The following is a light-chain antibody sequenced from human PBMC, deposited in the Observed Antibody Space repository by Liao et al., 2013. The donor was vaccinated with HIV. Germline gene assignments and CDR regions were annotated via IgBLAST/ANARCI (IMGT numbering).Light chain of an antibody. J-gene: IGLJ1*01. CDR2: YDT. V-gene: IGLV3-21*01. Sequence: SYVLTQPPSVSVAPGETARITCGGHYIGFKSVHWYHQKPGQAPVLVIFYDTDRPSGIPDRFSGSTSENTATLTISRAEAGDEADYYCQAWDSTANVFGTGTKVTVL. CDR1: YIGFKS. CDR3: QAWDSTANV.